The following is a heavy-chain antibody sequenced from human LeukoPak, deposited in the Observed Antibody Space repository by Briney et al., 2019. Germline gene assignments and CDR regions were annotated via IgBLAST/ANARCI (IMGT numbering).Heavy chain of an antibody. Sequence: GGSLRLSCAASGFTFDDNGMSWFRQAPGKGLEWVSGINWNGGSTGYADSVKGRFTISRDNAKNSLYLQMNSLRAEDTALYYCARFRVNYYDSSGYPNSWFDPWGQGTLVTVSS. V-gene: IGHV3-20*04. CDR3: ARFRVNYYDSSGYPNSWFDP. CDR2: INWNGGST. D-gene: IGHD3-22*01. CDR1: GFTFDDNG. J-gene: IGHJ5*02.